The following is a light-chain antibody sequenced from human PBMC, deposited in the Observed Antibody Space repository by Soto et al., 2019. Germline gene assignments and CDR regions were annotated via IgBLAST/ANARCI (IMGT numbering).Light chain of an antibody. Sequence: EIVMTQSPGTLSLSPGERATLSCRASQSISGNLVWYQQKPGQAPRLLIYGASRRATGFPARFRGSGSGTEFTLTISSLQSEDFEVYYCQQYDNWPWTFGQGTKVDIK. J-gene: IGKJ1*01. CDR2: GAS. CDR3: QQYDNWPWT. V-gene: IGKV3-15*01. CDR1: QSISGN.